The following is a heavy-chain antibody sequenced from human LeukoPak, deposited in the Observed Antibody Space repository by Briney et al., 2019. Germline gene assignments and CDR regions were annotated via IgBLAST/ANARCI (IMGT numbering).Heavy chain of an antibody. Sequence: ASVKVSCRAFGYTFTGYYLHWVRQAPGQGLEWMGWINPNSGGTNFAQKFQGRVTMTRDTSISTAYMELSRLRSDDTAVYYCARELDNFDSSVRYWGQGTLVTASS. J-gene: IGHJ4*02. CDR2: INPNSGGT. CDR1: GYTFTGYY. CDR3: ARELDNFDSSVRY. V-gene: IGHV1-2*02. D-gene: IGHD3-22*01.